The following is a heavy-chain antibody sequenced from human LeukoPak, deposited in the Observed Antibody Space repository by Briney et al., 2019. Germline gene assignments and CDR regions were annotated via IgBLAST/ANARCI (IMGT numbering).Heavy chain of an antibody. D-gene: IGHD3-16*01. CDR1: GFTFSSYG. CDR2: ISGSGGST. Sequence: GGSLRLSCAASGFTFSSYGMSWVRQAPGKGLEWVSAISGSGGSTYYADSVKGRFTISRDNSKNTLYLQMNSLRGDDTAVYYCAKDDAWGRYKDWGQGTLVTVS. V-gene: IGHV3-23*01. J-gene: IGHJ1*01. CDR3: AKDDAWGRYKD.